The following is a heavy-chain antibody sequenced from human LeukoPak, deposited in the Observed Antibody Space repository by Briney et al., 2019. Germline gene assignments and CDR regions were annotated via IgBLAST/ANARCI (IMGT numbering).Heavy chain of an antibody. Sequence: GGSLRLSCAASGFTFSSYSMNWVRQAPGKGLEWVSYISSSSSTIYYADSVKGRFTTSRDNAKNSLYLQMNSLRAEDTAMYYCARAPPLRDYVWGSYRPPDYWGQGTLVTVSS. CDR3: ARAPPLRDYVWGSYRPPDY. D-gene: IGHD3-16*02. J-gene: IGHJ4*02. CDR1: GFTFSSYS. V-gene: IGHV3-48*01. CDR2: ISSSSSTI.